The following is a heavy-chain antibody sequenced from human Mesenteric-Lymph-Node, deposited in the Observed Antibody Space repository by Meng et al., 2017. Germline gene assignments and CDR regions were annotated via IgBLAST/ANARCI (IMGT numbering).Heavy chain of an antibody. CDR2: ISGSGGST. Sequence: GESLKISCAASGFTFSSYAMSWVRQAPGKGLEWVSAISGSGGSTYYADSVKGRFTISRDKSKNTLYLQMNSLRAEDTAVYYCAKVLGISGRMTTVTLVPFDAFDIWGQGKMV. V-gene: IGHV3-23*01. J-gene: IGHJ3*02. CDR3: AKVLGISGRMTTVTLVPFDAFDI. D-gene: IGHD4-17*01. CDR1: GFTFSSYA.